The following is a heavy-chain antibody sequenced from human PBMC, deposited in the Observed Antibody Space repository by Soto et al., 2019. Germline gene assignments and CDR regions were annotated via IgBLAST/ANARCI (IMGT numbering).Heavy chain of an antibody. V-gene: IGHV1-3*01. CDR2: INAGNGNT. J-gene: IGHJ4*02. Sequence: GASVKVSCKASGYTFTSYAMHWVRQAPGQRLEWMGWINAGNGNTKYSQKFQGRVTITRDTSASTAYMELSSLRSEDAAVYYCARPTHYYGSGSYYRTAGFDYWGQGTLVTACS. D-gene: IGHD3-10*01. CDR1: GYTFTSYA. CDR3: ARPTHYYGSGSYYRTAGFDY.